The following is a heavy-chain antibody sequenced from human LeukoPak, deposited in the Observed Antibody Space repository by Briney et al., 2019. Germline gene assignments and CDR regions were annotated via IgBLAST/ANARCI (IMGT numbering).Heavy chain of an antibody. Sequence: GRSLRLSCAASGFTFSSYAMHWVRQAPGKGLEWVAVISYDGSNKYYADSVKGRFTISRDNSKNTLYLQMNSLRAEDTAVYYCAKATVLDDYWGQGTLVTVSS. CDR1: GFTFSSYA. CDR3: AKATVLDDY. D-gene: IGHD4-17*01. J-gene: IGHJ4*02. CDR2: ISYDGSNK. V-gene: IGHV3-30-3*01.